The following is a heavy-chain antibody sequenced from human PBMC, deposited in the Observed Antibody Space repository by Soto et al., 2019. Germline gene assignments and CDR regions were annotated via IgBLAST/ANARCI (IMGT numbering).Heavy chain of an antibody. Sequence: EVQLVESGGGLVKPGGSLRLSCAASGFTFSSYSMNWVRQAPGKGLEWVSSISSSSSYIYYADSVKGRFTISRDNAKNSLYLQMNSLRAEDTAVYYCAREGVSPLYSSGWYYFDYWGQGTLVTVSS. V-gene: IGHV3-21*01. J-gene: IGHJ4*02. D-gene: IGHD6-19*01. CDR1: GFTFSSYS. CDR2: ISSSSSYI. CDR3: AREGVSPLYSSGWYYFDY.